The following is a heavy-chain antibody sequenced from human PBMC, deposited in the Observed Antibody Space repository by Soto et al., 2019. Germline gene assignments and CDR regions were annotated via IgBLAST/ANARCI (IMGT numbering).Heavy chain of an antibody. CDR2: ISAYNGNT. J-gene: IGHJ4*02. V-gene: IGHV1-18*04. D-gene: IGHD3-22*01. CDR3: ARGYSDSSGYYYPFDY. CDR1: GYTFTSYG. Sequence: ASVKVSCKASGYTFTSYGISWGRQAPGQGLEWMGWISAYNGNTNYAQKLQGRVTMTTDTSTSTAYMELRSLRSDDTAVYYCARGYSDSSGYYYPFDYWGQGTLVTVSS.